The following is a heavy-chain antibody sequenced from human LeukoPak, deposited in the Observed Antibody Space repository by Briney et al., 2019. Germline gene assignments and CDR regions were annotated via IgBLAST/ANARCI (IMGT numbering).Heavy chain of an antibody. CDR3: AREAWAFDY. CDR1: GFTFSSYS. J-gene: IGHJ4*02. D-gene: IGHD1-26*01. Sequence: GGSLRLSCAGSGFTFSSYSMNWVRQAPGKGPEWVSYISSSGSAIYYADSVKGRFTISRDNAKNSLYLQMNSLRDEDTAVYYCAREAWAFDYWGQGTLVTVSS. CDR2: ISSSGSAI. V-gene: IGHV3-48*02.